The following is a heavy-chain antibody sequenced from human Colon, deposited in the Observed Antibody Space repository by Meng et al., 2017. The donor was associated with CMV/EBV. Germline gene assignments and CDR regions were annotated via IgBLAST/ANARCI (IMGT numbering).Heavy chain of an antibody. CDR2: IKPDGSEK. V-gene: IGHV3-7*01. J-gene: IGHJ5*02. D-gene: IGHD3-22*01. CDR3: ARDEGWGDSGGYYATWFDP. Sequence: GESLKISCAASGFTFSSYWMSWVRQAPGKGLEWVANIKPDGSEKLYVDSVKGRFTISRDNAENSLYLQMNSLRAEDTAVYYCARDEGWGDSGGYYATWFDPWGQGTLVTVSS. CDR1: GFTFSSYW.